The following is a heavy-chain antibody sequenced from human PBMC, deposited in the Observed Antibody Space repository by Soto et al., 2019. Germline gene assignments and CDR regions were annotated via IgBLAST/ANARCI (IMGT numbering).Heavy chain of an antibody. D-gene: IGHD5-12*01. CDR3: ARGIWVATTADYYLDS. CDR1: GNTLTELA. J-gene: IGHJ4*02. Sequence: ASVKVSCKVSGNTLTELAMHWVRQTPGKGLEWMGGFDPEGGERVYAQKFQGRVTITRDTSASTAYMEVNSLRSEDTALYYCARGIWVATTADYYLDSWGQATLVTVSS. CDR2: FDPEGGER. V-gene: IGHV1-24*01.